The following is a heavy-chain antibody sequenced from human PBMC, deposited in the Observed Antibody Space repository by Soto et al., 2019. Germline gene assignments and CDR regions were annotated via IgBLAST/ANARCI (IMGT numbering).Heavy chain of an antibody. CDR1: GYSFTSYW. V-gene: IGHV5-10-1*01. J-gene: IGHJ6*02. Sequence: GESLKISCKGSGYSFTSYWISWVRQMPGKGLEWMGRIDPSDSYTNYSPSFQGHVTISADKSISTAYLQWSSLKASDTAMYYCAGYPPLNEGQYSSSWYGMDVWGQGTTVTVSS. CDR2: IDPSDSYT. D-gene: IGHD6-13*01. CDR3: AGYPPLNEGQYSSSWYGMDV.